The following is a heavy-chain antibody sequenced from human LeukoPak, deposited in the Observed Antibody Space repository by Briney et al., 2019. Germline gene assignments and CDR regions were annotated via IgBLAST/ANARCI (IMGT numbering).Heavy chain of an antibody. D-gene: IGHD2-21*01. V-gene: IGHV3-53*01. J-gene: IGHJ5*02. CDR2: IYSGGST. CDR3: ARVRVFAKLSVVRPREVNCFDP. Sequence: GGSLRLSCAASGFTVSSNYMSWVRQAPGKGLEWVSVIYSGGSTYYADSVKGRFTISRDNSKNALYLQMNNLRAEDTAVYYCARVRVFAKLSVVRPREVNCFDPWGQGTLVTVSS. CDR1: GFTVSSNY.